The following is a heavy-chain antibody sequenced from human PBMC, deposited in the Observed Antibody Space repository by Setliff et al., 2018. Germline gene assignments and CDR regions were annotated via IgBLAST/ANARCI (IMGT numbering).Heavy chain of an antibody. CDR3: ARDLYGGYYFDY. CDR1: GFTFSSYA. D-gene: IGHD5-12*01. J-gene: IGHJ4*02. Sequence: GGSLRLSCAASGFTFSSYAMSWVRQAPGMGLEWVSAISGSGGSTYYADSVKGRFTISRDNAKNSLYLQMNSLSAEDTAVYYCARDLYGGYYFDYWGQGTLVTVSS. V-gene: IGHV3-23*01. CDR2: ISGSGGST.